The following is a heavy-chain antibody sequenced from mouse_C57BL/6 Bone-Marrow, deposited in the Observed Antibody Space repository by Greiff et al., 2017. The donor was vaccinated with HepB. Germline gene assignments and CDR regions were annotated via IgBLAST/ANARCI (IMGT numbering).Heavy chain of an antibody. V-gene: IGHV1-81*01. CDR2: IYPRSGNT. Sequence: QVQLQQSGAELARPGASVKLSCKASGYTFTSYGISWVKQRTGQGLEWIGEIYPRSGNTYYNEKFKGKATLTADKSSSTAYMELRSLTSEDSAVYFCARSGYDYWSYWYFDVWGTGTTVTVSS. CDR1: GYTFTSYG. J-gene: IGHJ1*03. D-gene: IGHD2-4*01. CDR3: ARSGYDYWSYWYFDV.